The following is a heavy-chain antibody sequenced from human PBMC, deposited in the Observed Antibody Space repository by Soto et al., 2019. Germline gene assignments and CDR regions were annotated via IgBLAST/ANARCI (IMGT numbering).Heavy chain of an antibody. CDR3: ARSSGGNFGIIIEGTNWFAP. J-gene: IGHJ5*02. V-gene: IGHV1-46*01. Sequence: SVKVSFKAPRDTFTSYYINWVRQAPGQGLEWMGVINPHGGSTAYAQKFKGRVTLTRDTSASTVYMEVSSLTSEDTAMYYCARSSGGNFGIIIEGTNWFAPWGQGTLVTVSS. D-gene: IGHD1-26*01. CDR1: RDTFTSYY. CDR2: INPHGGST.